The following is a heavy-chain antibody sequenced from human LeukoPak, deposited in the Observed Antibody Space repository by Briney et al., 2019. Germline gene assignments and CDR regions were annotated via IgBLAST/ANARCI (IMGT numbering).Heavy chain of an antibody. V-gene: IGHV2-5*02. CDR2: IYWDDDK. J-gene: IGHJ4*01. CDR3: AHTRRSRNSGSYSAHY. Sequence: SGPTLVHPTPALTLTCTFSGFSLPTSGVGVGWVRQPPRKALEWLALIYWDDDKRYTPSLKNRLTIAADTSKNQVVLTMTNMDPVDTATYFCAHTRRSRNSGSYSAHYWGQGTLVTVSS. D-gene: IGHD1-26*01. CDR1: GFSLPTSGVG.